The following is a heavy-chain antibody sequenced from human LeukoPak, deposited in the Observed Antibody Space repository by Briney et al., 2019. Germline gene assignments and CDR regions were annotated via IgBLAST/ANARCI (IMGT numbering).Heavy chain of an antibody. V-gene: IGHV4-38-2*02. J-gene: IGHJ3*02. CDR2: LFHSGTT. D-gene: IGHD3-22*01. CDR3: ARANYYDNSGYSRGAFDI. CDR1: GYSFSSGFY. Sequence: SETLSLTCSVSGYSFSSGFYWGWIRQPPGKVLEWIGSLFHSGTTYYNSSLKRRVTISVDTSENQFSLKLSSVTAADTAVYYCARANYYDNSGYSRGAFDIRGQGTMVTVSS.